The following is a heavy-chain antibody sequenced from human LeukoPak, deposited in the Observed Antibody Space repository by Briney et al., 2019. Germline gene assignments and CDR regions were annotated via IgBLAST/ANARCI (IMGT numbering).Heavy chain of an antibody. CDR1: GFTFSNYA. J-gene: IGHJ4*02. CDR2: ISGSGGST. Sequence: GGSLTLSCAASGFTFSNYAMSWVRQAPGKGLEWVSAISGSGGSTYYADSVKGRFTISRDNAKNSLYLEMNSLKASDTAMYYCARLPWGDGYTFDYWGKGTLVTVSS. D-gene: IGHD5-24*01. CDR3: ARLPWGDGYTFDY. V-gene: IGHV3-23*01.